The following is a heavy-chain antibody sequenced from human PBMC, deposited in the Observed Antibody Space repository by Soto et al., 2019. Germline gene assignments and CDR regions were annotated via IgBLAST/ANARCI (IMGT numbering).Heavy chain of an antibody. CDR3: ARGRYGDY. D-gene: IGHD1-1*01. Sequence: QVHLVQSGAEVKKPGASVKVSCKGSGYTFTSYGITWVRQAPGQGLEWMGWISAHNGNTDFAQRLQGGVTVTRDTSTSTAYMELRSLSSEDTAVYYCARGRYGDYWGQGALVTVSS. J-gene: IGHJ4*02. CDR1: GYTFTSYG. CDR2: ISAHNGNT. V-gene: IGHV1-18*01.